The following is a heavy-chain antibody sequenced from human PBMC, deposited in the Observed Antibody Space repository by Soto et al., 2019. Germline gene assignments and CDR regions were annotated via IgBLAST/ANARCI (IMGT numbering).Heavy chain of an antibody. CDR1: GNIITSGGYS. J-gene: IGHJ4*02. V-gene: IGHV3-53*01. CDR2: IYSGGST. D-gene: IGHD6-13*01. Sequence: TLSLTCIVSGNIITSGGYSWSWIRQPPGKGLEWVSAIYSGGSTYYADSVKGRFTISRDNSKNTLYLQMNSLRAEDTAVYYCARARSTAAGLFDCWGLGTLVTVSS. CDR3: ARARSTAAGLFDC.